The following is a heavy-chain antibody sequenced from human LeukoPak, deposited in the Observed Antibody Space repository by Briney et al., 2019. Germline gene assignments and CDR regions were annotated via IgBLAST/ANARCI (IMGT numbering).Heavy chain of an antibody. V-gene: IGHV3-74*01. CDR2: IKGDGSSI. J-gene: IGHJ4*02. D-gene: IGHD6-13*01. CDR3: VRGTIAAAGIDY. Sequence: PGGSLRLSCAASGFTLSSCSMHWVRQASGKGLVWVSRIKGDGSSISYADSVKGRFTIFRDNAKNTLFLQMDSLRAEDTAVYYCVRGTIAAAGIDYWGQGTLVTVSS. CDR1: GFTLSSCS.